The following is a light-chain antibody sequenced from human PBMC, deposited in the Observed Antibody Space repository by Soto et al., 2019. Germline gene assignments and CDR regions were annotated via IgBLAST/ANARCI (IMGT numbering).Light chain of an antibody. J-gene: IGLJ3*02. Sequence: QSVLTQPPSASGTPGQRVTVSCSGTRSNIGNNYVYWYQQVPGTAPKLHMHSNNQRPSGVPDRFSASKSGSSASLAISGLRSEDEADYYCATWDDSLNMVFGGGTKLTVL. CDR2: SNN. CDR1: RSNIGNNY. CDR3: ATWDDSLNMV. V-gene: IGLV1-47*02.